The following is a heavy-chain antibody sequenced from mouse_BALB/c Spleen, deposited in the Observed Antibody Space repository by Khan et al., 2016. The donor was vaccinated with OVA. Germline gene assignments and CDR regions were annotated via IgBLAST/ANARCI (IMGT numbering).Heavy chain of an antibody. CDR1: GYTFTNSG. CDR2: INTYTGEP. CDR3: ARGASHWYVDG. J-gene: IGHJ1*01. Sequence: QIQLVQSGAELKKPGETVKISCKASGYTFTNSGMHWVKQAPGKGLKWMGWINTYTGEPTYTGDFKGRFALSLETSAITAYLQINNLKSEDMATCAGARGASHWYVDGGGAGTAVTVSS. V-gene: IGHV9-1*02.